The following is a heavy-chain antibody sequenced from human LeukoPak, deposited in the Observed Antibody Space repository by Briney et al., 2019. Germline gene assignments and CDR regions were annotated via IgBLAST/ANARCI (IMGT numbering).Heavy chain of an antibody. CDR1: GGSMSPYH. J-gene: IGHJ4*02. Sequence: SETLSLTCTVSGGSMSPYHWGWIRQPPGKGLEWTGYIYYSGSTNYNPSLKSRVTISVDTSKNQFSLKLSSVTAADTAIYYCTRAVSGRFDYWGQGTLVTVSS. V-gene: IGHV4-59*08. CDR3: TRAVSGRFDY. CDR2: IYYSGST. D-gene: IGHD6-19*01.